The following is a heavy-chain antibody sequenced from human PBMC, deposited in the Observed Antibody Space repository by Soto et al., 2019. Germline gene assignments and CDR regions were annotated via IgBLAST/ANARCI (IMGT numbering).Heavy chain of an antibody. V-gene: IGHV3-30-3*01. CDR3: ARGVTIFGVVSPPGY. D-gene: IGHD3-3*01. CDR2: ISYDGSNK. CDR1: GFTFSSYA. Sequence: QVQLVESGGGVVQPGRSLRLSCAASGFTFSSYAMHWVRQAPGKGLEWVAVISYDGSNKYYADSVKGRFTISRDNSENTLYLQMNSLRAEDTAVYYCARGVTIFGVVSPPGYWGQGTLVTVSS. J-gene: IGHJ4*02.